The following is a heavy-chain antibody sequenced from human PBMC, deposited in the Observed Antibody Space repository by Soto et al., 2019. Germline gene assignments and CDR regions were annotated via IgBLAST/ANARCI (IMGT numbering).Heavy chain of an antibody. CDR3: AIDSPPVDY. D-gene: IGHD3-3*01. Sequence: QVQLVQSGAEVKKPGASVKVSCKASGYTFTSYGISWVRQAPGQGLEWMGWISAYNGNTKNAQKLQGRVTMTTDTSTSTGDMELRSLRSDDRAVYYCAIDSPPVDYWGQGTLVTVSS. V-gene: IGHV1-18*01. J-gene: IGHJ4*02. CDR1: GYTFTSYG. CDR2: ISAYNGNT.